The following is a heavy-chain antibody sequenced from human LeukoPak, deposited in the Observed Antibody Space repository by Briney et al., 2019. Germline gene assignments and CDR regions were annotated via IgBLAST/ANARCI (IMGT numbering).Heavy chain of an antibody. CDR3: SRGPRFDP. Sequence: GASVKVSCKASGYTFTSYGISWVRQAPGQGLEWMGWSSAYNGNTNYAQKLQGRVTMTTDTSTSTASMELKGLRSDDTAGDYCSRGPRFDPWGQGTQVTVSS. CDR2: SSAYNGNT. J-gene: IGHJ5*02. CDR1: GYTFTSYG. V-gene: IGHV1-18*01.